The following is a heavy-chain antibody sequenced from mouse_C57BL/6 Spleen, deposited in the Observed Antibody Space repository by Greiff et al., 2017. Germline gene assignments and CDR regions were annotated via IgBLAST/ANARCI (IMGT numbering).Heavy chain of an antibody. CDR2: IYPGSGNT. V-gene: IGHV1-66*01. D-gene: IGHD2-12*01. Sequence: LVESGPELVKPGASVKISCKASGYSFTSYYIHWVKQRPGQGLEWIGWIYPGSGNTKYNEKFKGKATLTADTSSSTAYMQLSSLTSEDSAVYYCARYDSPYAMDYWGQGTSVTVSS. CDR1: GYSFTSYY. CDR3: ARYDSPYAMDY. J-gene: IGHJ4*01.